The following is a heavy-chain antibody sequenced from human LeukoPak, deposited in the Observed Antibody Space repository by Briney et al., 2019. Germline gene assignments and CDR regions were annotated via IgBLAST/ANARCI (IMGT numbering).Heavy chain of an antibody. V-gene: IGHV3-48*01. Sequence: PGGSLRLSCAASGFTFSSYSMNWVRQAPGKGLEWVSYISSSSSTIYYADSVKGRFTISRDNSKNTLYLQMNSLRAEDTAVYYCAKGEHIVLVTAIPPVEYNWFDPWGQGTLVTVSS. CDR1: GFTFSSYS. D-gene: IGHD2-21*02. CDR2: ISSSSSTI. J-gene: IGHJ5*02. CDR3: AKGEHIVLVTAIPPVEYNWFDP.